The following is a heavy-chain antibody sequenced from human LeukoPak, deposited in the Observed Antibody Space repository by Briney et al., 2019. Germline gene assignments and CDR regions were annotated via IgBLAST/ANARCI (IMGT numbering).Heavy chain of an antibody. V-gene: IGHV1-24*01. Sequence: ASVKVSCKVSGYTLTELSMHWVRQAPGKGLEWMGGFDPEDGETIYAQKFQGRVTMTEDTSTDTAYMELRSLKFDDTAVYYCVRGRKLYSSGWYVEDDYWGQGTLVTVSS. J-gene: IGHJ4*02. CDR3: VRGRKLYSSGWYVEDDY. CDR1: GYTLTELS. D-gene: IGHD6-19*01. CDR2: FDPEDGET.